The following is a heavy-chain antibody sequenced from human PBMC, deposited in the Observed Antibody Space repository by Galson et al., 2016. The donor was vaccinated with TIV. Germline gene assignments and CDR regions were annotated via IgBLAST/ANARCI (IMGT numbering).Heavy chain of an antibody. CDR1: GGTFSSYG. Sequence: SVKVSCKASGGTFSSYGISWVRQAPGQGLEWMGGINPVFGIPNYAQKFQGRVTITADESTSTAYMVLTSLRSEDTAVYYCARGKERVINYYYYMDVWGKGTTITVSS. CDR2: INPVFGIP. CDR3: ARGKERVINYYYYMDV. V-gene: IGHV1-69*13. J-gene: IGHJ6*03. D-gene: IGHD3-3*01.